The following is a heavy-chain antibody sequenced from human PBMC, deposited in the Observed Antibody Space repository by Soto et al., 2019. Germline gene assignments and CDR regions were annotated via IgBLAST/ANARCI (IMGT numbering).Heavy chain of an antibody. Sequence: GGSLRLSCAASGFTFSSYGMHWVRQAPGKGLEWVAVIWYDGSNKYYADSVKGRFTISRDNSKNTLYLQMNSLRAEDTAVYYCARDGGEVALDYWDQGTLVTVSS. CDR2: IWYDGSNK. D-gene: IGHD2-15*01. CDR3: ARDGGEVALDY. J-gene: IGHJ4*02. CDR1: GFTFSSYG. V-gene: IGHV3-33*01.